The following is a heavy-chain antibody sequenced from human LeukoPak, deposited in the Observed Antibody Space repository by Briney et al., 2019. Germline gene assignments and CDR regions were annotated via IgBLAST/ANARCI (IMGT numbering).Heavy chain of an antibody. CDR3: ARAAGYSSSWYGDYYYYMDV. CDR1: GDTFSSYA. V-gene: IGHV1-69*06. J-gene: IGHJ6*03. CDR2: IIPIFGTA. Sequence: ASVKVSCKASGDTFSSYAISWVRQAPGQGLEWMGGIIPIFGTANYAQKFQGRVTITADKSTSTAYMELSSLRSEDTAVYYCARAAGYSSSWYGDYYYYMDVWGKGTTVTVSS. D-gene: IGHD6-13*01.